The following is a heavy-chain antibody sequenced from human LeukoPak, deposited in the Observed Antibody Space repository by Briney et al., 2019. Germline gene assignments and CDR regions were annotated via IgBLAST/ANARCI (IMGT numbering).Heavy chain of an antibody. CDR2: IYTSGST. D-gene: IGHD2-2*01. Sequence: SQTLSLTCTVSGGSISSGSYYWNWIRQPAGKGLEWIGRIYTSGSTNYNPSLKSRVTISVDTSKNQFSLKLSSVTAADTAVYYCARDVRNCSSTGCSYYFDYWGQGTLVTVSS. CDR1: GGSISSGSYY. V-gene: IGHV4-61*02. J-gene: IGHJ4*02. CDR3: ARDVRNCSSTGCSYYFDY.